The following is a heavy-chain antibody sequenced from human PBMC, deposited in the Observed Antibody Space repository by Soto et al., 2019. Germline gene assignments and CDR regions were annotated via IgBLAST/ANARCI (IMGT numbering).Heavy chain of an antibody. CDR2: IWYDGSNK. J-gene: IGHJ4*02. D-gene: IGHD3-16*01. Sequence: QEQLAESGGGVVQPGRSLRLSCAASGSIFSGYGMHWVRQAPGKGLEWVAVIWYDGSNKYYADSVKGRFTISRDNSKNLLYLQMGSLRAEDTAVYYCARDGIWGTAFRGFCDYWGQGTLVTVSS. CDR1: GSIFSGYG. CDR3: ARDGIWGTAFRGFCDY. V-gene: IGHV3-33*01.